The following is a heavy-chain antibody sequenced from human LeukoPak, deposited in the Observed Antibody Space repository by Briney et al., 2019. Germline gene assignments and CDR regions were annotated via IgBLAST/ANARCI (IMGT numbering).Heavy chain of an antibody. V-gene: IGHV1-46*01. CDR1: GYTFTSYY. CDR3: ARDSTVTYNWFDP. Sequence: ASVKVSCKASGYTFTSYYMHWVRQAPGQGLEWMGIINPSGGSTGYAQKLQGRVTMTTDTSTSTAYMELRSLRSDDTAVYYCARDSTVTYNWFDPWGQGTLVTVSS. J-gene: IGHJ5*02. CDR2: INPSGGST. D-gene: IGHD4-11*01.